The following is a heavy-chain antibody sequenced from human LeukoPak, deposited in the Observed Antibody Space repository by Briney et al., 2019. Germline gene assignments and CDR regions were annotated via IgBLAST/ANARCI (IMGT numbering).Heavy chain of an antibody. CDR3: AKGGWVAASPFDY. J-gene: IGHJ4*02. V-gene: IGHV1-2*06. Sequence: AASVKVSCKASGYTFTGYYMHWVRQAPGQGLEWMGRINPNSGGTNYAQKFQGRVTMTRDTSISTAYMELSRLRSGDTAVYYCAKGGWVAASPFDYWGQGTLVTVSS. CDR1: GYTFTGYY. D-gene: IGHD2-15*01. CDR2: INPNSGGT.